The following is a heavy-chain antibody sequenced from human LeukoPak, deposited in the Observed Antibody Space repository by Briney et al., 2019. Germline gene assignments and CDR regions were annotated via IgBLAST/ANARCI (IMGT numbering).Heavy chain of an antibody. CDR1: GGSISNGDYY. J-gene: IGHJ3*02. V-gene: IGHV4-30-4*08. CDR2: MYYSESN. D-gene: IGHD1-14*01. CDR3: ARGPPGTGAFDI. Sequence: PSETLSLTCTVSGGSISNGDYYWSWIRQPPGKGLEWIGYMYYSESNYYNPSLKSRVTISVDTSKNQFSLKLSSVTAADTAVYYCARGPPGTGAFDIWGQGTMVTVSS.